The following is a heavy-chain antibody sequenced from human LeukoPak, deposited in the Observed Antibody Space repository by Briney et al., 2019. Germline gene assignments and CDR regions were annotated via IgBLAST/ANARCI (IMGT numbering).Heavy chain of an antibody. CDR3: ARVTRRDGYNPYYYYYGMDV. V-gene: IGHV3-30*03. CDR2: ISYDGSNK. D-gene: IGHD5-24*01. J-gene: IGHJ6*02. Sequence: GRSLRLSCAASGFTFSSYGMHWVRQAPGKGLEWVAVISYDGSNKYYADSVKGRFTISRDNSKNTLYLQMNSLRAEDTAVYYCARVTRRDGYNPYYYYYGMDVWGQGTTVTVSS. CDR1: GFTFSSYG.